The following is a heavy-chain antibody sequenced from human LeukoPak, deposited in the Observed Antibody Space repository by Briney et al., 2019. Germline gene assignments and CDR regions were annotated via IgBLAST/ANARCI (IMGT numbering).Heavy chain of an antibody. CDR1: GFTFSSYA. CDR2: ISGSGGST. J-gene: IGHJ4*02. Sequence: GGSLRLSCAASGFTFSSYAMSWVRQAPGKGLEWVSAISGSGGSTYYADSVKGRFTISRDNSKNTLYLQMDNLRAEDTAVYYCAKDRTPDPCFDYWGQGTLVTVSS. CDR3: AKDRTPDPCFDY. D-gene: IGHD1-14*01. V-gene: IGHV3-23*01.